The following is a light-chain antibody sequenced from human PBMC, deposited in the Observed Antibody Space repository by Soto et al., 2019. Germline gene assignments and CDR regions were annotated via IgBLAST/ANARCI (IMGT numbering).Light chain of an antibody. Sequence: DIVMTQSPDSLAVSLGERATINCKSSQSVLYSSKNKNYLAWYQQKPGQAPKLLIYWASTRESGVPDRFSGSGSGTDFTLTISSLQAEDAAVYYCQQHYRSSWTFGQGTKVDIK. V-gene: IGKV4-1*01. CDR2: WAS. J-gene: IGKJ1*01. CDR3: QQHYRSSWT. CDR1: QSVLYSSKNKNY.